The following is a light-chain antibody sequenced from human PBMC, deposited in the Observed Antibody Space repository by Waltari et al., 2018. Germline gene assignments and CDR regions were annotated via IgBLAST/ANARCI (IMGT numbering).Light chain of an antibody. J-gene: IGKJ4*01. CDR2: GAS. V-gene: IGKV3-20*01. CDR3: QQYGSSLLT. Sequence: EVVLTQSPGTLSLSPGERATLSCRTSQSVNKNYLAWYQQKPGQAPRHLIYGASSRATGSPDRFSGSGSGTDFTLAISRLEPEDFAVYYCQQYGSSLLTFGGGTKVEIK. CDR1: QSVNKNY.